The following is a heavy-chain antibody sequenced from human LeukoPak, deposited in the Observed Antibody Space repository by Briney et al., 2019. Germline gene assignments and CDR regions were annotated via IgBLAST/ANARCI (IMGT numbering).Heavy chain of an antibody. CDR3: ARSTIFNAFDL. CDR1: GASINNYY. V-gene: IGHV4-59*01. J-gene: IGHJ3*01. Sequence: SETLSLTCTVSGASINNYYRAWIRRPPGKELEWVGYIYYSGDTLYSPSLNSRVTISIDTSRTQFSLKLTSVTAADTALYYCARSTIFNAFDLWGLGTMVTVSS. CDR2: IYYSGDT.